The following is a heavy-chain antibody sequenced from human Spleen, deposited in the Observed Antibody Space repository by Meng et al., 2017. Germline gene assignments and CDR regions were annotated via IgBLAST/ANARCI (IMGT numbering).Heavy chain of an antibody. V-gene: IGHV5-51*01. J-gene: IGHJ5*02. CDR3: ARLSGSVYNANWFDP. D-gene: IGHD1-26*01. Sequence: GESLKISCKGSGYSFTTYWIGWVRQRPGKGLEWMGIIYPGDSDTRYSPSFQGQVTITADKSISTAYLQWSSLKASDTALYYCARLSGSVYNANWFDPWGQGTLVTVSS. CDR1: GYSFTTYW. CDR2: IYPGDSDT.